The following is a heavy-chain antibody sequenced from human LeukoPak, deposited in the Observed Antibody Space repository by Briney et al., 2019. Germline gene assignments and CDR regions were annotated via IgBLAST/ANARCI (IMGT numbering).Heavy chain of an antibody. CDR1: GYTFTSYG. D-gene: IGHD3-9*01. Sequence: ASVKVSCKASGYTFTSYGISWVRQAPGQGLEWMGWISAYNGNTNYAQKLQGRVTMTTDTSTSTAYMELRSLRSDDTAVYYCATKLRYFDRRQSGMDVWGQGTTVTVSS. V-gene: IGHV1-18*01. CDR3: ATKLRYFDRRQSGMDV. J-gene: IGHJ6*02. CDR2: ISAYNGNT.